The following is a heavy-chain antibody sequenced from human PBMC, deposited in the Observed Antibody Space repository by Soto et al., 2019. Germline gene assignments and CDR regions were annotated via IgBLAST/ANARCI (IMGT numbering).Heavy chain of an antibody. CDR3: AKGRGGSGSLTPRVDF. CDR1: GFTFNNYA. D-gene: IGHD3-10*01. V-gene: IGHV3-23*01. Sequence: EVQLLESGGGLVQPGGSLRLSCAASGFTFNNYAMTWVRQAPGKGLEWVSVISGGGDTTSSADSVKGRFTVSRDGSKNPLYLRMSSLRAEDTALYYCAKGRGGSGSLTPRVDFWGQGTLVTVSS. J-gene: IGHJ4*02. CDR2: ISGGGDTT.